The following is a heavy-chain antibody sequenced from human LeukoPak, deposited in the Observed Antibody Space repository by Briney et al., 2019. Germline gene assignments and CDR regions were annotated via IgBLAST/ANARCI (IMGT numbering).Heavy chain of an antibody. CDR2: IYHSGST. CDR3: ARHRWYYDSSGSFDY. D-gene: IGHD3-22*01. CDR1: GYSISSGYY. Sequence: PSETLSLTCAVSGYSISSGYYWGWIRQPPGKGLEWIGSIYHSGSTCYNPSLKSRVTISVDTSKNQFSLKLSSVTAADTAVYYCARHRWYYDSSGSFDYWGQGTLVTVSS. J-gene: IGHJ4*02. V-gene: IGHV4-38-2*01.